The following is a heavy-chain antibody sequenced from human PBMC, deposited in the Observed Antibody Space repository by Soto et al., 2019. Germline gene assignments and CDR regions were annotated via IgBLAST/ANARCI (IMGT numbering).Heavy chain of an antibody. D-gene: IGHD3-16*02. CDR1: GFSLSTSGMC. CDR3: ARLSYRSFNFDY. CDR2: IDWDDDK. Sequence: SGPTLVNPTQTLTLTCTFSGFSLSTSGMCVSWLRQPPGEALEWLALIDWDDDKYYSTSLKTRLTISKDTSKNQVVLTVTNMDPVDTATYFCARLSYRSFNFDYWGQGTLVTVSS. J-gene: IGHJ4*02. V-gene: IGHV2-70*01.